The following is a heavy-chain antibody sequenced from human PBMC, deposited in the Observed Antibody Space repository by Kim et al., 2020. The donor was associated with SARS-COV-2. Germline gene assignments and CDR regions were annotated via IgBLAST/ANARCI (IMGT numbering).Heavy chain of an antibody. V-gene: IGHV3-30*02. Sequence: VEGRFTLSRDNSKNTLYLQMNNLRPEDTALYYCVKEAAFTTVVVDYYFDFWGQGTLVTVSS. J-gene: IGHJ4*02. D-gene: IGHD2-15*01. CDR3: VKEAAFTTVVVDYYFDF.